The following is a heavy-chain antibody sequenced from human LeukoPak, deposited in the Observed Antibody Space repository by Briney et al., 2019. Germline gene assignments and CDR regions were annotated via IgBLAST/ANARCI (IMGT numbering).Heavy chain of an antibody. Sequence: PSETLSLTCTVSGGSISSSSYYWGWIRQPPGKGLEWIGSIYYSGSTYYNPSLKSRVTISVDTSKNQFSLKLSSVTAADTAVYYCARPRGYCSGGSCYADAFDIWGQGTMVTVSS. CDR1: GGSISSSSYY. V-gene: IGHV4-39*01. D-gene: IGHD2-15*01. CDR2: IYYSGST. CDR3: ARPRGYCSGGSCYADAFDI. J-gene: IGHJ3*02.